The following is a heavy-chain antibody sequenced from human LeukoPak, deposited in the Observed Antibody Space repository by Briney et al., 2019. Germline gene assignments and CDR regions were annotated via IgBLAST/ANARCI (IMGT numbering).Heavy chain of an antibody. CDR3: AKDRAYNWNDVTLFDY. Sequence: GGSLRLSCAASGFTFSSYAMSWVRQAPGKGLEWVSAISGSGGSTYYADSVKGRFTISRDNSKNTLYLQMNSLRAEDTAVYYCAKDRAYNWNDVTLFDYWGQGTLVTVSS. CDR1: GFTFSSYA. V-gene: IGHV3-23*01. D-gene: IGHD1-20*01. CDR2: ISGSGGST. J-gene: IGHJ4*02.